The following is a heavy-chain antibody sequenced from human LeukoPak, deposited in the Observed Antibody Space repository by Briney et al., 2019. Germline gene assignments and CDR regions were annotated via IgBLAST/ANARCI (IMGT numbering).Heavy chain of an antibody. Sequence: SETLSLTCTVSDYSISSGYYWGWIRQPPGRGLEWIGNIFHSGSTSYNPSLKSRVTISVDTSKNQFSLKLSSVTAADTAVYFCARDSWPEVVRFDYWGQGTLVTVSS. CDR1: DYSISSGYY. D-gene: IGHD1-14*01. CDR2: IFHSGST. V-gene: IGHV4-38-2*02. CDR3: ARDSWPEVVRFDY. J-gene: IGHJ4*02.